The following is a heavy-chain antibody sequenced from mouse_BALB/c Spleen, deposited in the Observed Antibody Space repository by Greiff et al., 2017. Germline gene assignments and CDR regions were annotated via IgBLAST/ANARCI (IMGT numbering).Heavy chain of an antibody. Sequence: EVKLVESGAELVKPGASVKLSCTASGFNIKDYYMYWVKQRPEQGLEWIGRIDPANGNTKYDPNVQGQATITADTSSNTDYLQISSLTSEDTAVYYCARELLRLQEGDLDYWGQGTSVTVSS. D-gene: IGHD1-2*01. CDR1: GFNIKDYY. CDR2: IDPANGNT. CDR3: ARELLRLQEGDLDY. J-gene: IGHJ4*01. V-gene: IGHV14-3*02.